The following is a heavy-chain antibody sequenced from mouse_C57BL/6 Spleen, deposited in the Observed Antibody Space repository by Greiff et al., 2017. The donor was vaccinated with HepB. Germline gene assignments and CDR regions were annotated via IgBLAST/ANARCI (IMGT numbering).Heavy chain of an antibody. CDR1: GYTFTDYY. CDR2: IYPGSGNT. J-gene: IGHJ3*01. CDR3: ARAMITASFAY. D-gene: IGHD2-4*01. Sequence: QVQLKQSGAELVRPGASVKLSCKASGYTFTDYYINWVKQRPGQGLEWIARIYPGSGNTYYNEKFKGKATLTAEKSSSTAYMQLSSLTSEDSAVYFCARAMITASFAYWGQGTLVTVSA. V-gene: IGHV1-76*01.